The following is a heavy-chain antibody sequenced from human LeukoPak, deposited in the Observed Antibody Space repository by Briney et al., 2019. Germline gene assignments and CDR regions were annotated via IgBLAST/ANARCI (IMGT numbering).Heavy chain of an antibody. D-gene: IGHD1-26*01. J-gene: IGHJ4*02. CDR2: IYHSGST. CDR1: GGSISSSNW. CDR3: ARDVRGGYGLDY. Sequence: SETLSLTCAVSGGSISSSNWWSWVRQPPGKGLEWIGYIYHSGSTCYNPSLKSRVTISVDRSKNQFSLKLSSVTAADTAVYYCARDVRGGYGLDYWGQGTLVTVSS. V-gene: IGHV4-4*02.